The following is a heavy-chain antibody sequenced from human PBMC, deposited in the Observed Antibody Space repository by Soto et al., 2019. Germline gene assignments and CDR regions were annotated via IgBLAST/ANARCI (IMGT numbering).Heavy chain of an antibody. J-gene: IGHJ4*02. Sequence: ASVKVSCKVSGYTLTEFSMHWVRQSPGKGLEWMGVFDPEDGEVIYSPKFQGRVTLTEDTSTDTAYLELSSLTSEDTAIYYCATDDSPGYYSFDYWGQGALVTVFS. V-gene: IGHV1-24*01. CDR2: FDPEDGEV. D-gene: IGHD3-22*01. CDR1: GYTLTEFS. CDR3: ATDDSPGYYSFDY.